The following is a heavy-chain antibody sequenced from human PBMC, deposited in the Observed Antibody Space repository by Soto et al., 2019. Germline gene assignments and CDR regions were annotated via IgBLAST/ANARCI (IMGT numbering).Heavy chain of an antibody. CDR2: IYNSGST. CDR1: GGSISSYY. D-gene: IGHD3-10*01. Sequence: QVQLQESGPGLVKPSETLSLTCTVSGGSISSYYWTWIRQPPGKGLEWIGFIYNSGSTHYNPSLRSRVTIPVDPSKNQFSLKLRSVTAADTAVYYCASMGYHYGSGSYPLDYWGQGTLVTVSS. J-gene: IGHJ4*02. CDR3: ASMGYHYGSGSYPLDY. V-gene: IGHV4-59*08.